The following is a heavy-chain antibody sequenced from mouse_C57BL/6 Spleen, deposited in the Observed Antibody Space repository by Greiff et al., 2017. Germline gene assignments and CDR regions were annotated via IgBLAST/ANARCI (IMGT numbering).Heavy chain of an antibody. V-gene: IGHV3-6*01. D-gene: IGHD1-1*01. CDR3: ATNYYGSSYWYFDV. J-gene: IGHJ1*03. Sequence: EVQLVESGPGLVKPSQSLSLTCSVTGYSITSGYYWNWIRQFPGNKLEWMGYISYDGSNNYNPSLKNRISITRDTSKNQVFLKLNSVTTEDTATYYCATNYYGSSYWYFDVWGTGTTVTVSS. CDR1: GYSITSGYY. CDR2: ISYDGSN.